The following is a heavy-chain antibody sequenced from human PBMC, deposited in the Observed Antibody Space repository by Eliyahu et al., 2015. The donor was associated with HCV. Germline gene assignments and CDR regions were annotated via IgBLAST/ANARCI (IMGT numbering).Heavy chain of an antibody. V-gene: IGHV3-23*01. CDR3: AKGDIVVVPGQDITYYYGMDV. D-gene: IGHD2-2*01. CDR1: GFTFRXYG. J-gene: IGHJ6*04. CDR2: ISGRGGST. Sequence: EVQLLESGGGLVQPGGSLRLSCAASGFTFRXYGIXWVRQAPGRGLEGVXSISGRGGSTYXAXSXKGRFTISRDNSKNTVFLQVNSLRAEDTAIYYCAKGDIVVVPGQDITYYYGMDVWGKGTTVTVPS.